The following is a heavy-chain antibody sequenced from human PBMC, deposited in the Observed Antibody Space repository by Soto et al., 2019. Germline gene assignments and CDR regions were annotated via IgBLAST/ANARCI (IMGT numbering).Heavy chain of an antibody. CDR3: ARVRLLSRSYYYGMDV. J-gene: IGHJ6*02. V-gene: IGHV3-7*05. D-gene: IGHD3-3*01. CDR2: IKQDGSEK. CDR1: GFTFSSYW. Sequence: GGSLRLSCAASGFTFSSYWMSRVRQAPGKGLEWVANIKQDGSEKYYVDSVKGRFTISRDNAKNSLYLQMNSLRAEDTAVYYCARVRLLSRSYYYGMDVWGQGTTVTVSS.